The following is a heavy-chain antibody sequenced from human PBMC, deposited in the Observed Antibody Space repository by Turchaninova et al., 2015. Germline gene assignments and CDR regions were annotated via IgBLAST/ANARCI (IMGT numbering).Heavy chain of an antibody. CDR3: ARQADYSNGINY. CDR1: GYSFTSYW. CDR2: IYPGDPDT. V-gene: IGHV5-51*01. D-gene: IGHD4-11*01. Sequence: EVQLVQSATEVKKPGESLKISCKGSGYSFTSYWIGWVRQMPGQGLEWMGLIYPGDPDTRYSPSFQGQVTISADKSISTAFLQWSSLKASDTAMYYCARQADYSNGINYWGQGTLVTVSS. J-gene: IGHJ4*02.